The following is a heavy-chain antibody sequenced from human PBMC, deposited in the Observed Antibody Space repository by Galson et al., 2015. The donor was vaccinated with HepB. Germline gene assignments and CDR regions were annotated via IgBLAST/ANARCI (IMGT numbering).Heavy chain of an antibody. CDR2: LYSGGAT. J-gene: IGHJ4*02. Sequence: SLRLSCAASGFTVSSNYMSWVRQAPGKGLEWVSVLYSGGATYYADSVKGRFTISRDNSKNTLFLQMNRLRAEDTAVYYCAREIPMEQWGQGTLVTVSS. CDR1: GFTVSSNY. V-gene: IGHV3-66*01. D-gene: IGHD3-10*01. CDR3: AREIPMEQ.